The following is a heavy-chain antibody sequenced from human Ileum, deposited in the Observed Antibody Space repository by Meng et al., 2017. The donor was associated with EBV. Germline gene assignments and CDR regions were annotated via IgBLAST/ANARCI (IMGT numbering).Heavy chain of an antibody. CDR2: IYYSGST. Sequence: QLPLQESGPVIVNSSQPLGLICSVSGAAISSTRYYWGWIRQPLGKRLEWIGSIYYSGSTYYTPSLKSRVTISVDRSKNQFSLKLTSVTEADTPLYYCVRDRSYDYVWGSYRYTLDFWGQGTLVTVSS. J-gene: IGHJ4*02. CDR3: VRDRSYDYVWGSYRYTLDF. D-gene: IGHD3-16*02. V-gene: IGHV4-39*07. CDR1: GAAISSTRYY.